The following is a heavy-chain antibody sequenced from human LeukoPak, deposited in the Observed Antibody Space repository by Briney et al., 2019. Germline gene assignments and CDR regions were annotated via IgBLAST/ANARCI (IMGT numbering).Heavy chain of an antibody. J-gene: IGHJ3*02. V-gene: IGHV3-15*01. CDR2: IKSKTDGGTT. D-gene: IGHD1-14*01. CDR1: GFTFSSYA. CDR3: TTDTRGRASDAFDI. Sequence: GGSLRLSCAASGFTFSSYAMSWVRQAPGKGLELVGRIKSKTDGGTTDYAAPVKGRFTISRDDSKNTLYLQMNSLKTEDTAVYYCTTDTRGRASDAFDIWGQGTMVTVSS.